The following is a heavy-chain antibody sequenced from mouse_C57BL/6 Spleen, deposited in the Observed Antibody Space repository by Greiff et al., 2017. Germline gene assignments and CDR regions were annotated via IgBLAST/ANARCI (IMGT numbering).Heavy chain of an antibody. CDR3: ARGALKLGGDIDV. CDR2: IYPRSGNT. J-gene: IGHJ1*03. D-gene: IGHD4-1*01. Sequence: QVQLQQSGAELARPGASVKLSCKASGYTFTSYGISWVTQRTGQGLEWIGEIYPRSGNTYYNEKFKGKATLTADKSSSTGYMELRSLTSEDSAVYFCARGALKLGGDIDVWGTGTTVTVSS. CDR1: GYTFTSYG. V-gene: IGHV1-81*01.